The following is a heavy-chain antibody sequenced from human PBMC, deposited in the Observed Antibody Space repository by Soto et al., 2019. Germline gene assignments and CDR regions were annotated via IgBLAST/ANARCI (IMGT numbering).Heavy chain of an antibody. J-gene: IGHJ6*02. Sequence: SETLSLTCAVSGGSITSGGYSWGWIRQPPGQGLEWIGYMYHSGNTYYNPSLKGRVTISLDHSRNQFSLRLNSVTAADTAVYFCARAWDYDILTGYFPLPLGMDVWGQGTTVTVSS. CDR1: GGSITSGGYS. D-gene: IGHD3-9*01. V-gene: IGHV4-30-2*01. CDR3: ARAWDYDILTGYFPLPLGMDV. CDR2: MYHSGNT.